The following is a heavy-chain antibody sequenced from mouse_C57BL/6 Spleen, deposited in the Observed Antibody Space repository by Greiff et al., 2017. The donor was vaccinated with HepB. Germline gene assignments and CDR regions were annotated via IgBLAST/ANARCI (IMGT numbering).Heavy chain of an antibody. J-gene: IGHJ2*01. CDR2: ISYSGST. V-gene: IGHV3-1*01. D-gene: IGHD2-4*01. CDR3: AREGRDYDPYFDY. Sequence: VQLQQSGPGMVKPSQSLSLTCTVTGYSITSGYDWHWIRHFPGNKLEWMGYISYSGSTNYNPSLKSRISITHDTSKNHFFLKLNSVTTEDTATYYCAREGRDYDPYFDYWGQGTTLTVSS. CDR1: GYSITSGYD.